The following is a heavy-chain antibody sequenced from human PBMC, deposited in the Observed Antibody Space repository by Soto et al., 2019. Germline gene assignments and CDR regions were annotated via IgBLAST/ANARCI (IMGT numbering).Heavy chain of an antibody. CDR1: GFTFSSYE. V-gene: IGHV3-48*03. J-gene: IGHJ6*02. Sequence: HLGGSLRLSCAASGFTFSSYEMNWVRQAPGKGLEWVSYISSSGSTIYYADSVKGRFTISRDNAKNSLYLQMNSLRAEDTAVYYCARDERTVVNMRRRRTNHGMDVWGQGTTVTVSS. D-gene: IGHD2-15*01. CDR2: ISSSGSTI. CDR3: ARDERTVVNMRRRRTNHGMDV.